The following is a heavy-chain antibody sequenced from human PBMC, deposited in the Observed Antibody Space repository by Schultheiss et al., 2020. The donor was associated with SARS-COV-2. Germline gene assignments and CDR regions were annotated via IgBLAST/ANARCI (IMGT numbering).Heavy chain of an antibody. D-gene: IGHD6-13*01. Sequence: GESLKISCAASGFTFSSYSMNWVRQAPGKGLEWVGRIRSKANSYATAYAASVKGRFTISRDDSKNTAYLQMNSLKTEDTAVYYCTREGSSWLNYYYYGMDVWGQGTTVTVSS. V-gene: IGHV3-73*01. CDR1: GFTFSSYS. CDR3: TREGSSWLNYYYYGMDV. CDR2: IRSKANSYAT. J-gene: IGHJ6*02.